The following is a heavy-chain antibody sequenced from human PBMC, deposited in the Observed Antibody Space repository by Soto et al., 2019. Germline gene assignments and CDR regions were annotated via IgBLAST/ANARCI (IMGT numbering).Heavy chain of an antibody. J-gene: IGHJ4*02. CDR1: GGSISSYY. Sequence: PSETLSLTCTGSGGSISSYYWSWIRRPPGKGLEWIGYIYYSGSTNYNPSLKSRVTISVDTSKNQFSLKLSSVTAADTAVYYCATYDSSGRFDYWGQGTLVTVSS. CDR2: IYYSGST. V-gene: IGHV4-59*01. CDR3: ATYDSSGRFDY. D-gene: IGHD3-22*01.